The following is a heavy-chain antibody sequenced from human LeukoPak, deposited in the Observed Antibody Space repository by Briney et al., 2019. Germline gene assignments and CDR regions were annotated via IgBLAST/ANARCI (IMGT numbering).Heavy chain of an antibody. CDR1: GGSISSSNYY. D-gene: IGHD4-17*01. J-gene: IGHJ4*02. CDR2: IYHSGST. Sequence: SETLSLTCTVSGGSISSSNYYWGWIRQPPGKGLEWIGSIYHSGSTYYNPSLKSRVTISVDTSKNQFSLKLSSVTAADTAVYYCARQGDPNYGDAIDYWGQGTLVTVSS. V-gene: IGHV4-39*01. CDR3: ARQGDPNYGDAIDY.